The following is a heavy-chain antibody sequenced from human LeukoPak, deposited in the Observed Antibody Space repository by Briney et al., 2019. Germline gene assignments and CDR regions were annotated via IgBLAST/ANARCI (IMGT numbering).Heavy chain of an antibody. CDR2: INQDRSET. Sequence: PGESLRLSCAASGFTFSDSWMNWVRQAPGKGPEWVANINQDRSETHYVESVKGRFTISRDNAKNSLYLQMNSLRVEDTALYYCATGHYRDPAGWGQGALVTVSA. J-gene: IGHJ1*01. CDR1: GFTFSDSW. CDR3: ATGHYRDPAG. D-gene: IGHD5-24*01. V-gene: IGHV3-7*01.